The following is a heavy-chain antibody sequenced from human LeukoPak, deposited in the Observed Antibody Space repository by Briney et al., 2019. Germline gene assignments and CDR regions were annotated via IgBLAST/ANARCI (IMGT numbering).Heavy chain of an antibody. CDR3: ARNESVLGTTGLNDFFDD. J-gene: IGHJ4*02. Sequence: SETLSLTCTVSGGSIRGSSDYWGWIRQSPGKGLEWIGSVYYSGSTYYNPSLKSRVSISVDTSKNQFHLRLTSVTAADTAVYYCARNESVLGTTGLNDFFDDWGQGTLVTVSS. CDR1: GGSIRGSSDY. V-gene: IGHV4-39*01. D-gene: IGHD1-26*01. CDR2: VYYSGST.